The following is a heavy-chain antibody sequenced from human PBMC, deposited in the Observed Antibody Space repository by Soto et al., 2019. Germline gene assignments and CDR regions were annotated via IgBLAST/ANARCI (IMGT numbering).Heavy chain of an antibody. CDR3: ARELEGGVFDI. Sequence: PSETLSLTCAVYGGSFSGYYWSWIRQPPGKGLEWMGYLSYTGSTYYNPSLRNRATISVDESSNHLSLRLSSVTAADTAVYYCARELEGGVFDIWGRGTLVTVSS. CDR1: GGSFSGYY. CDR2: LSYTGST. V-gene: IGHV4-30-4*08. D-gene: IGHD1-1*01. J-gene: IGHJ3*02.